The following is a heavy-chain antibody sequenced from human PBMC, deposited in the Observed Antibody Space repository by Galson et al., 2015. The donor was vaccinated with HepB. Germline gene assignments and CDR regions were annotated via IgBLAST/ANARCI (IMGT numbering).Heavy chain of an antibody. V-gene: IGHV3-11*01. D-gene: IGHD3-16*01. CDR2: ISHSGTTV. CDR3: ARGLGCY. CDR1: GFTFSDYY. Sequence: SLRLSCAASGFTFSDYYMSWMRQAPGKGLEWLSYISHSGTTVYHADSLKGRFSISRDNAKNSPYLQMNSLRVEDTAVYYCARGLGCYWGQGTLVTVSS. J-gene: IGHJ4*02.